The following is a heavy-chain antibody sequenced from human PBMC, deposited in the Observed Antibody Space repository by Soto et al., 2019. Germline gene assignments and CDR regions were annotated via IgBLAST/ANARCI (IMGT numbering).Heavy chain of an antibody. Sequence: SETLSLTCAVSGGSSSGYHWSWIRQPPGKGLEWIGEINHSGSTNYNASLKSRVTISVDTSKNRFSLRLASVTAADTAVYYCARTLPNRQLFDSWSQGILVTVSS. CDR1: GGSSSGYH. CDR2: INHSGST. V-gene: IGHV4-34*01. CDR3: ARTLPNRQLFDS. J-gene: IGHJ4*02. D-gene: IGHD1-1*01.